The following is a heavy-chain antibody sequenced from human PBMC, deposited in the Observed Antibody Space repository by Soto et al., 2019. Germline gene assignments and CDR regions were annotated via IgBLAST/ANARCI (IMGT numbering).Heavy chain of an antibody. CDR3: ARVSGVGGSDLASYYYYYMDV. CDR1: GYTFTTYY. J-gene: IGHJ6*03. CDR2: INPSGGST. Sequence: ASVKVSCSASGYTFTTYYIPRVRQAPGQGIEWMGIINPSGGSTSYAQKFQGRVTMTRDTSTSTVYMELSSLRSEDTAVYYCARVSGVGGSDLASYYYYYMDVWGKGTTVTVSS. V-gene: IGHV1-46*03. D-gene: IGHD3-10*01.